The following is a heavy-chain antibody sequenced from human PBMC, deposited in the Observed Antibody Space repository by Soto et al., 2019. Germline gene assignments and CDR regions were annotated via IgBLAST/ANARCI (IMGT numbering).Heavy chain of an antibody. D-gene: IGHD3-22*01. J-gene: IGHJ6*02. Sequence: SETLSLTCTVSGGSIRSSSYYWGWIRQPPGEGLEWIGSIYYSGKTDNNPSLKSRVATSVDTSKNQFSLKLSSVTAADTAVYYCAGSGYYHTRAMDVSCPGTTVTVSS. V-gene: IGHV4-39*07. CDR2: IYYSGKT. CDR1: GGSIRSSSYY. CDR3: AGSGYYHTRAMDV.